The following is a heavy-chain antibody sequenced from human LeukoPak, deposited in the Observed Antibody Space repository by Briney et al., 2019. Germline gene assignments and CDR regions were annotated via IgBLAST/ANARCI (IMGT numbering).Heavy chain of an antibody. CDR3: ARVPYILGYCSGGSCEGHYYGMDV. D-gene: IGHD2-15*01. CDR2: IYSGGST. V-gene: IGHV3-53*01. CDR1: GFTVSSNY. Sequence: PGGSLRLSCAASGFTVSSNYMSWVRQAPGKGLEWVSVIYSGGSTYYADSVKGRFTISRDNAKNSLYLQMNSLRAEDTAVYYCARVPYILGYCSGGSCEGHYYGMDVWGQGTTVTVSS. J-gene: IGHJ6*02.